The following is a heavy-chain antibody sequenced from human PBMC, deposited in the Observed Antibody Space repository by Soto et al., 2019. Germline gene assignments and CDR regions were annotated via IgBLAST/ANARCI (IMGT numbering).Heavy chain of an antibody. D-gene: IGHD3-22*01. CDR1: GYPLTGYC. CDR3: ARESSGYYWVH. V-gene: IGHV1-46*04. Sequence: ASVKVSCKASGYPLTGYCMHWVRQAPGQGLEWMGRINPSDGTAAYTKKLQDRLTMTRDTSTSTVYMDLSSLKSEDTAVYYCARESSGYYWVHWGQGTLVTVSS. CDR2: INPSDGTA. J-gene: IGHJ4*02.